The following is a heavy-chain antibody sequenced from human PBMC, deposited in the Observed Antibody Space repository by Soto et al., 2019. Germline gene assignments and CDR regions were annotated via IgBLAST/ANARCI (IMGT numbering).Heavy chain of an antibody. V-gene: IGHV4-59*01. Sequence: SQTQSLTCAVSGGSITNYYWTWIRQPPGKGLEWIGYIYDIGTAIYSPSLKSRVTFSVDKSKSQFSLRLTSVTAADTAVYFCARASVGFPSVDSLGQGTLVTGSS. D-gene: IGHD3-10*01. CDR3: ARASVGFPSVDS. J-gene: IGHJ5*01. CDR1: GGSITNYY. CDR2: IYDIGTA.